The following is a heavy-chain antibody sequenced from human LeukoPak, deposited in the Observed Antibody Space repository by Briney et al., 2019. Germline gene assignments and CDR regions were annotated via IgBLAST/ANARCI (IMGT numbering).Heavy chain of an antibody. D-gene: IGHD3-16*02. CDR3: ATYYVWGSYRYRYFDY. V-gene: IGHV4-59*08. J-gene: IGHJ4*02. CDR2: MYHTGHT. CDR1: GGSISNYY. Sequence: SETLSLTCNVSGGSISNYYWSWIRQPPGKGLEWIGYMYHTGHTMYNSSLKSRVTMSLDTSNNHFSLKLSSVTAADTAVYYCATYYVWGSYRYRYFDYWGQGTLVTVSS.